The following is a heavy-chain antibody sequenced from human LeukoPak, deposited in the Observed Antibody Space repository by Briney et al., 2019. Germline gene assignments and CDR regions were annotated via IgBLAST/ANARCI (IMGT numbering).Heavy chain of an antibody. Sequence: GASVKVSCKASGYTFTGYYMHWVRQAPGQGLEWMGWINPNSGGTNYAQKFQGWVTMTRDTSISTAHMELSRLRSDDTAVYYCARSLRSYYDSSGYYRAYNWFDPWGQGTLVTVSS. CDR1: GYTFTGYY. V-gene: IGHV1-2*04. CDR3: ARSLRSYYDSSGYYRAYNWFDP. J-gene: IGHJ5*02. CDR2: INPNSGGT. D-gene: IGHD3-22*01.